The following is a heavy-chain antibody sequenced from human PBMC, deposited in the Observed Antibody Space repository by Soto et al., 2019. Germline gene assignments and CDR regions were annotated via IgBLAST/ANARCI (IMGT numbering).Heavy chain of an antibody. Sequence: LRLSCAASGFTFSSYGMHWVRQAPGKGLEWVAVISYDGSNKYYADSVKGRFTISRDNSKNTLYLQMNSLRAEDTAVYYCAKGLYYDSSGSIDYWGQGTLVTVSS. CDR2: ISYDGSNK. CDR1: GFTFSSYG. J-gene: IGHJ4*02. V-gene: IGHV3-30*18. CDR3: AKGLYYDSSGSIDY. D-gene: IGHD3-22*01.